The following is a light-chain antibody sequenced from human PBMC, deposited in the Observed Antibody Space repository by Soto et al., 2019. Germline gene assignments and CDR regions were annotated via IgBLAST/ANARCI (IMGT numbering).Light chain of an antibody. CDR2: DAS. CDR3: QQYIRWPLT. CDR1: QDVSSK. J-gene: IGKJ4*01. Sequence: ENVLTQSPGTLSLSPGERVTLSCRTSQDVSSKLAWYQQKAGQAPSLLIYDASTRATGTPARFSGSGSGTEFTLAVSSLQSEDYAVYFCQQYIRWPLTFGGGTKVEIK. V-gene: IGKV3D-15*01.